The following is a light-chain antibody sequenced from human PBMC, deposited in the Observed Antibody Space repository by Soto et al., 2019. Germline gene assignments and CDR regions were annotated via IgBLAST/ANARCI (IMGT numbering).Light chain of an antibody. Sequence: IQMTQSPSSLSASVGDRVTITCLASQDINSFLAWYQQRPGKVPKLLIYAASTLQSGVPSRFSGSASATDFNLTICSHQPEDLATYYCQNSNSAPQPSGQGT. CDR2: AAS. V-gene: IGKV1-27*01. J-gene: IGKJ1*01. CDR1: QDINSF. CDR3: QNSNSAPQP.